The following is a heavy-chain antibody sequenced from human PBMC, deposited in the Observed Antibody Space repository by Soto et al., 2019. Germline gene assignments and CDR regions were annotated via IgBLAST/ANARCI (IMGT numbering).Heavy chain of an antibody. J-gene: IGHJ4*02. CDR2: ISSSGSTI. CDR3: ARDGGWELRGFDY. CDR1: GFTFSSYE. D-gene: IGHD1-26*01. V-gene: IGHV3-48*03. Sequence: EVQLVESGGGLVQPGGSLRLSCAASGFTFSSYEMNWVRQAPGKGLEWVSYISSSGSTIYYADSVKGRFTISRDNAKNSLYLQMNSLRAEDTAGYYCARDGGWELRGFDYWGQGTLVTVSS.